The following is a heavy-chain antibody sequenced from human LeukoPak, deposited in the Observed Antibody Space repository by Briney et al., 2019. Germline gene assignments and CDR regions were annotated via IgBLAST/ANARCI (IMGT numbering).Heavy chain of an antibody. Sequence: SETLSLTCTVSGGSISSNGYYWGWVRQHPGRGLEWIGHIYYSGSTYYNPSLKSRVTISVDTSKNQFSLKVRSVTAADTAVYYRARSRSGYYGDVDYWGQGTLVTVSS. CDR2: IYYSGST. D-gene: IGHD3-3*01. CDR3: ARSRSGYYGDVDY. CDR1: GGSISSNGYY. J-gene: IGHJ4*02. V-gene: IGHV4-31*03.